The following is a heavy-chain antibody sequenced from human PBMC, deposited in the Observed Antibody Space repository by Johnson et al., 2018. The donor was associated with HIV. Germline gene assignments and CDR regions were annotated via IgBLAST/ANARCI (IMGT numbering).Heavy chain of an antibody. J-gene: IGHJ3*02. CDR3: ARDASWDDAFDI. Sequence: QEQLVESGGGVVQPGRSLRLSCAASGFTFSSYAMHWVRQAPGKGLEWVALISYDGSITYYADSVKGRFTISRDNSKNTLYLQMNSLRAEDTAVYYCARDASWDDAFDIWGQGTMVTVSS. CDR2: ISYDGSIT. CDR1: GFTFSSYA. D-gene: IGHD2-2*01. V-gene: IGHV3-30*04.